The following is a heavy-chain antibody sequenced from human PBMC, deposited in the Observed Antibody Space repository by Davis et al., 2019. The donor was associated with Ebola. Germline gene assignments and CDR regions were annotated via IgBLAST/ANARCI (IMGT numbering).Heavy chain of an antibody. V-gene: IGHV1-18*01. CDR3: AREGAVAGTLVVPHYYYYGMDV. CDR2: ISAYNGNT. J-gene: IGHJ6*02. D-gene: IGHD6-19*01. Sequence: ASAKVSCKASGYTFTSYGSSWVRQAPRQGLEWMGWISAYNGNTNYAQKLQGRVTMTTDTSTSTAYMELRSLRSDDTAVYYCAREGAVAGTLVVPHYYYYGMDVWGQGTTVTVSS. CDR1: GYTFTSYG.